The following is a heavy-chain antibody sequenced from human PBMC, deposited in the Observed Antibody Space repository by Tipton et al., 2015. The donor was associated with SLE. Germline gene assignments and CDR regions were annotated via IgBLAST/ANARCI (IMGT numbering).Heavy chain of an antibody. Sequence: GSLRLSCAASGFSITDYGMHWVRQAPDKGLEWVAFIRHDGTDRYYADSVRGRFTISRDSSKNTVYVQMNSLRGEDTAVYYCAKDRRNGYKSYYYYGMDVWGQGTTVTVSS. J-gene: IGHJ6*02. CDR3: AKDRRNGYKSYYYYGMDV. CDR2: IRHDGTDR. V-gene: IGHV3-30*02. CDR1: GFSITDYG. D-gene: IGHD5-24*01.